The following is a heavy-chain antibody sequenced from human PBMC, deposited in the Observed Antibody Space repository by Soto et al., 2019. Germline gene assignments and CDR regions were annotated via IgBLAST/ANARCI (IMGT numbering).Heavy chain of an antibody. J-gene: IGHJ4*02. V-gene: IGHV3-23*01. D-gene: IGHD4-17*01. CDR1: GFTFSSYA. Sequence: GESLKISCAASGFTFSSYAMSWVRQAPGKGLEWVSAISGSGGSTYYADSVKGRFTISRDNSKNTLYLQMNSLRAEDTAVYYCAKPYGGNDYWGQGTLVTVSS. CDR3: AKPYGGNDY. CDR2: ISGSGGST.